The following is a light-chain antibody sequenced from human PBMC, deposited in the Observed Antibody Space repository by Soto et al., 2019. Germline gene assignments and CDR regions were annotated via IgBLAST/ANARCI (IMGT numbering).Light chain of an antibody. CDR3: QHSYSSLT. J-gene: IGKJ5*01. CDR2: DAS. Sequence: DLPMTQSPSSLSASVVARVSITCQASQDITDYLSWYQQKPGKAPKLLIYDASNLEVGVPSRFSGRGSGTDFTLTISRLQPEDFATYYCQHSYSSLTFGQGTQLEIK. CDR1: QDITDY. V-gene: IGKV1-33*01.